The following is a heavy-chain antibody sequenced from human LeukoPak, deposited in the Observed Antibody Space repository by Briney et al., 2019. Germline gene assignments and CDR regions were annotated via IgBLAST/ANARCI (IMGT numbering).Heavy chain of an antibody. D-gene: IGHD3-22*01. Sequence: SVKVSCKASGGTFSSYAISWVRQAPGQGLEWMGRIIPILGIANYAQKFQGRVTITADKSTSTAYMELSSLRSEDTAVYYCARIWDYYDSSGHIDYWGQGTLVTVSS. CDR1: GGTFSSYA. CDR2: IIPILGIA. V-gene: IGHV1-69*04. CDR3: ARIWDYYDSSGHIDY. J-gene: IGHJ4*02.